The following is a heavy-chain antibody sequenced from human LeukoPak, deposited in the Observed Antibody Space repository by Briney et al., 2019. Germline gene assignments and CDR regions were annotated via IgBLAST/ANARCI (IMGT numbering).Heavy chain of an antibody. CDR1: GDSVSSSSYY. Sequence: KTSATLTLTCTVAGDSVSSSSYYSGRIRQPPGKGLEWIGSISYSGTNYNNPSLKSRVSISIDTSKNQFSVKLTSVTAADTAMYYCASLGTLRSWGQGTLVTVS. J-gene: IGHJ5*02. CDR2: ISYSGTN. V-gene: IGHV4-39*01. D-gene: IGHD7-27*01. CDR3: ASLGTLRS.